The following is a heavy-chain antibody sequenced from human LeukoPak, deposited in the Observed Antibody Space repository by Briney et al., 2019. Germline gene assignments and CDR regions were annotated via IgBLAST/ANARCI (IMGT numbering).Heavy chain of an antibody. J-gene: IGHJ3*02. CDR1: GYRFITYW. CDR2: VYPGDSDT. D-gene: IGHD2-21*02. Sequence: GESLKISCKGSGYRFITYWIGWVRQMPGKGLEWMGIVYPGDSDTTYSPSFQGQVTISADKSISTAFLQWNRLKASDTAMYYCAGRNPMTQDAFDIWGQGTMVTVSS. V-gene: IGHV5-51*01. CDR3: AGRNPMTQDAFDI.